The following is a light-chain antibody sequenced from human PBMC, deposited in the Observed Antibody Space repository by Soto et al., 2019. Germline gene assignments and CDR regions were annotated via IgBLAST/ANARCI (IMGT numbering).Light chain of an antibody. J-gene: IGLJ1*01. Sequence: QSALTQPPSASGSPGQSVTISCTGTISDVGGYNYVSWYQQYQGKVPKLMVYEVNKRPSGVPDRFSGSKSGNTASLTVSGLQAEDEDDYYCTSYAGGNNVFGTGTKLTVL. CDR1: ISDVGGYNY. CDR2: EVN. V-gene: IGLV2-8*01. CDR3: TSYAGGNNV.